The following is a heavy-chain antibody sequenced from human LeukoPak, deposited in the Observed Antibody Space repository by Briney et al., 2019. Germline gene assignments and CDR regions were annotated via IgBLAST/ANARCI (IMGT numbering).Heavy chain of an antibody. CDR1: GDTLSSYT. V-gene: IGHV1-69*02. CDR2: IIPILGIE. J-gene: IGHJ4*02. D-gene: IGHD3-22*01. CDR3: ARGAREYDYESSGFVDY. Sequence: SVKVSCKASGDTLSSYTISWVPQAPGRGLECVGRIIPILGIENYAQKFQGRVTITADKSTSTAYMELSSLRSEDTAVYYCARGAREYDYESSGFVDYWGQGTLVTVSS.